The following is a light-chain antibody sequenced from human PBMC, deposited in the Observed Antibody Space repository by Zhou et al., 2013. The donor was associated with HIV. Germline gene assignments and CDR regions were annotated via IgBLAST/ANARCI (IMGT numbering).Light chain of an antibody. CDR1: SSDVGGYSY. Sequence: QSALTQPASVSGSPGQSIAISCTGTSSDVGGYSYVSWYQQHPGKAPKLMIYDVNKRPSGASDRFSGSKSGNTASLTISGLQAEDEADYYCSSYTSSNNYVFGTGTKVTV. CDR2: DVN. V-gene: IGLV2-14*03. CDR3: SSYTSSNNYV. J-gene: IGLJ1*01.